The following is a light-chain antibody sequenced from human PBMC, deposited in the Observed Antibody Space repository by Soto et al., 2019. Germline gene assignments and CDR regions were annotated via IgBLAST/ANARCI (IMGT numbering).Light chain of an antibody. CDR3: QQYYTTPTWT. V-gene: IGKV4-1*01. J-gene: IGKJ1*01. CDR2: WAS. Sequence: DIVMTQSPDSLTLSLGERATINCKSSQSVFARFRNKNYLGWFQQKPGQTPRLLIYWASTRESGVSDRFSGSGSGTDFTLTIDSPQAEDVVVYYCQQYYTTPTWTFRQGTKVEV. CDR1: QSVFARFRNKNY.